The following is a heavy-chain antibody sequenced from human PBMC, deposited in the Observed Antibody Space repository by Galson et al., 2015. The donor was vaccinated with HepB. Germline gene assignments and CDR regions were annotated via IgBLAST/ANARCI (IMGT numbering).Heavy chain of an antibody. Sequence: SLRLSCAASGFTFSSYAMHWVRQAPGKGLEWVAVISYDGSNKYYADSVKGRFTISRDNSKNTLYLQMNSLRAEDTAVYYCARTIYDSSGYSVEEPVDYWGQGTLVTVSS. CDR1: GFTFSSYA. V-gene: IGHV3-30*04. J-gene: IGHJ4*02. D-gene: IGHD3-22*01. CDR2: ISYDGSNK. CDR3: ARTIYDSSGYSVEEPVDY.